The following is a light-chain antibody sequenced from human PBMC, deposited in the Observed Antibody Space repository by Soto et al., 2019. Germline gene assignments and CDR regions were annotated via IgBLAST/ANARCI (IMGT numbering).Light chain of an antibody. J-gene: IGLJ2*01. CDR3: QVWDSSSVVV. Sequence: SYELTQPPSVSGAPGKTARITCGGNNSGSKSVHWYQQKPGQAPVLVIYYDSDRPSGIPERFSGSNSGNTATLTISRVEAGDEADYYCQVWDSSSVVVFGGGTKLTVL. CDR2: YDS. V-gene: IGLV3-21*04. CDR1: NSGSKS.